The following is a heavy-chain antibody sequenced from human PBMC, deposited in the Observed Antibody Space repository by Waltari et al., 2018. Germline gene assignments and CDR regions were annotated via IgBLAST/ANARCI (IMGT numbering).Heavy chain of an antibody. Sequence: QVQLQESGPGLVKPSETLSLPCTVSGGSISSYYWSWIRQPPGKELEWIGYIYYSGSTNYNPSRKSRGTISVDTSKNQFSLKLSSVTAADTAVYYCARERVTSAGIDYWGQGTLVTVSS. D-gene: IGHD6-13*01. J-gene: IGHJ4*02. CDR3: ARERVTSAGIDY. V-gene: IGHV4-59*01. CDR2: IYYSGST. CDR1: GGSISSYY.